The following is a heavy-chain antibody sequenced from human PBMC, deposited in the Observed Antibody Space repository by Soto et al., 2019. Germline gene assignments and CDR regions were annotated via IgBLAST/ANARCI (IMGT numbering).Heavy chain of an antibody. CDR3: TRSYYYDSSGYTGA. Sequence: GGSLRLSCTASEFSFGDYAMSWVRQAPGKGLEWVGFIRSKTYGGATEYAASVRGRFTISRDDSKSIAYLQMNSLKTEDTAVYYCTRSYYYDSSGYTGAWGQGTMVTVSS. CDR2: IRSKTYGGAT. V-gene: IGHV3-49*04. J-gene: IGHJ3*01. D-gene: IGHD3-22*01. CDR1: EFSFGDYA.